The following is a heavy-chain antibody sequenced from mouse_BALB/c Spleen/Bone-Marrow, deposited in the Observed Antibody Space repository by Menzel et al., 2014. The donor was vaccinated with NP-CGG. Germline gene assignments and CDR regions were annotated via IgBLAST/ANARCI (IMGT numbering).Heavy chain of an antibody. CDR3: ARRDYGPAWFAY. CDR2: INPNNGGT. Sequence: EVKLMESGPELVKPGASVKISCKTSGYTFTEYTMHWVKQSHGKSLEWIGGINPNNGGTSYNQKFKGKATLTVDKSSSTAYMELRSLTSEDSAVYYCARRDYGPAWFAYWGQGTLVTVSA. V-gene: IGHV1-18*01. J-gene: IGHJ3*01. D-gene: IGHD1-1*01. CDR1: GYTFTEYT.